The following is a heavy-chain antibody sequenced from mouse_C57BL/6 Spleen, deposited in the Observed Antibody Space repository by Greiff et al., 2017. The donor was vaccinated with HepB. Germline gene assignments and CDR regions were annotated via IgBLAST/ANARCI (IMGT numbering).Heavy chain of an antibody. CDR1: GYTFTDYE. CDR2: IDPETGGT. D-gene: IGHD1-1*01. Sequence: VQGVESGAELVRPGASVTLSCKASGYTFTDYEMHWVKQTPVHGLEWIGAIDPETGGTAYNQKFKGKAILTADKSSSTAYMELRSLTSEDSAVYYCTRSLLLRHYAMDYWGQGTSVTVSS. V-gene: IGHV1-15*01. J-gene: IGHJ4*01. CDR3: TRSLLLRHYAMDY.